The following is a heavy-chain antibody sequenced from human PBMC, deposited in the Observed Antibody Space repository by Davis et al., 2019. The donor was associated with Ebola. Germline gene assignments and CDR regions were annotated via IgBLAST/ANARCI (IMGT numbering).Heavy chain of an antibody. CDR2: ISGSGGST. D-gene: IGHD1-1*01. CDR1: GFTFSSYA. CDR3: ARGGNWNVFDY. J-gene: IGHJ4*02. V-gene: IGHV3-23*01. Sequence: GESLKISCAASGFTFSSYAMSWVRQAPGKGLEWVSAISGSGGSTYYADSVKGRFTISRDNSKNTLYLQRNSLRAEDTAVYYCARGGNWNVFDYWGQGTLVTVSS.